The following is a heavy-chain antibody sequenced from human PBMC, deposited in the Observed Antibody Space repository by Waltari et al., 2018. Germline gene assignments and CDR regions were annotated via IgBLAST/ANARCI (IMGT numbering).Heavy chain of an antibody. V-gene: IGHV3-11*01. CDR1: GLTFSNHY. D-gene: IGHD3-10*01. CDR3: ARDSELLFY. Sequence: QVQLVESGGGLVRPGGSLRLSCAASGLTFSNHYMTWIRQAPGKGLEWVSYISGSSSNIYYADSVKGRFTISRDNAKNSLYLQMNSLRADDTAVYYCARDSELLFYWGQGTLVTVSS. J-gene: IGHJ4*02. CDR2: ISGSSSNI.